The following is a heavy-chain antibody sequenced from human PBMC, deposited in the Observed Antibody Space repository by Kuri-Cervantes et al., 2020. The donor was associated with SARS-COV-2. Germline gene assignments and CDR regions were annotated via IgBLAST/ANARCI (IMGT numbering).Heavy chain of an antibody. V-gene: IGHV1-69*13. J-gene: IGHJ6*03. D-gene: IGHD3-22*01. CDR2: IIPFFGTP. CDR3: ALGYWGSGYPRNYYYMDV. Sequence: SVKVSCKASGVTFSTYGFSWVRQAPGQGLEWMGGIIPFFGTPNYAQKFQGRVTITADESTSTAYMELSSLRSEDTAVYYCALGYWGSGYPRNYYYMDVWGKGTTVTVSS. CDR1: GVTFSTYG.